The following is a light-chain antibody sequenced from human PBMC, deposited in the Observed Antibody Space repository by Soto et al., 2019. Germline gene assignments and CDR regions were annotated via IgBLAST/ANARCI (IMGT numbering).Light chain of an antibody. CDR1: QSISSTY. J-gene: IGKJ5*01. CDR2: GAS. CDR3: QQYGSSPWT. Sequence: EIVLTQSPGTLSLSPGERATLSCRASQSISSTYLACHQQKPGQPPRLLIYGASSRATGIPDRFSGSGSGTDFTLTISRLEPEDFAVYYCQQYGSSPWTFGQGTRLEIK. V-gene: IGKV3-20*01.